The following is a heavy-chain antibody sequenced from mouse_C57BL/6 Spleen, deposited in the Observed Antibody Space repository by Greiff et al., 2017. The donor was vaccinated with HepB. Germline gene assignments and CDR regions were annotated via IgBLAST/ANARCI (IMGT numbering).Heavy chain of an antibody. CDR1: GYTFTSYW. Sequence: QVQLQQPGAELVMPGASVKLSCKASGYTFTSYWMHWVKQRPGQGLEWIGEIDPSDSYTNYHQKFKGKSTLTVDKSSSTADMQLSSLTSEDSAVYYCASSSSYYYAMDYWGQGTSVTGSS. D-gene: IGHD1-1*01. V-gene: IGHV1-69*01. CDR2: IDPSDSYT. CDR3: ASSSSYYYAMDY. J-gene: IGHJ4*01.